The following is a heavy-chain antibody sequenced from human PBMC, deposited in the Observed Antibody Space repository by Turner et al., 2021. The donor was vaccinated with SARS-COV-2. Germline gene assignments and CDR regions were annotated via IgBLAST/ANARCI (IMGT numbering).Heavy chain of an antibody. J-gene: IGHJ3*02. CDR2: IYPGDSDT. V-gene: IGHV5-51*01. D-gene: IGHD6-19*01. Sequence: EVQQVQSGADMKKHGASLQIPCKGSGYSFPSYWIGWVRQMPGKGLGWMGGIYPGDSDTRYSPSFQGQVRISADQSISTAYLEWSSLKASDTAMYYCARMGQWLPGFDIWGQGTMVTVSS. CDR3: ARMGQWLPGFDI. CDR1: GYSFPSYW.